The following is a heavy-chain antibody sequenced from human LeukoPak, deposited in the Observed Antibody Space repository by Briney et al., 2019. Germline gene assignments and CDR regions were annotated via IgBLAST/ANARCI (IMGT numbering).Heavy chain of an antibody. Sequence: GGSLRLSCAASGFTFSSYDMHWVRQAPGKGLEWIATMTVTNKIYYADSVKGRFTISRDNAENSVYLQMNSLRDEDTAVYSCARAQTLFWEFDGFDIWGRGTKVTVSS. CDR1: GFTFSSYD. CDR2: MTVTNKI. V-gene: IGHV3-69-1*01. D-gene: IGHD3-3*01. J-gene: IGHJ3*02. CDR3: ARAQTLFWEFDGFDI.